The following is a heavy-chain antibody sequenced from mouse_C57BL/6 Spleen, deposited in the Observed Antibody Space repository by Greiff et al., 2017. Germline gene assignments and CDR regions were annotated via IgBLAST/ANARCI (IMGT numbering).Heavy chain of an antibody. D-gene: IGHD4-1*01. CDR1: GFTFSDYG. CDR3: ATELCPYYFDY. Sequence: EVKLMESGGGLVKPGGSLKLSCAASGFTFSDYGMHWVRQAPEKGLEWVAYISSGSSTIYYADTVKGRFNISRDNAKHTLFLQMTILRSEDTAMYYCATELCPYYFDYWGQGTTLTVSS. CDR2: ISSGSSTI. J-gene: IGHJ2*01. V-gene: IGHV5-17*01.